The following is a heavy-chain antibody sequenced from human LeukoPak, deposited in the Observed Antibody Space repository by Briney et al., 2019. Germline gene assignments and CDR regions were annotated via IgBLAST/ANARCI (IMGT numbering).Heavy chain of an antibody. CDR2: ISYDGSNK. J-gene: IGHJ3*02. CDR1: GFTFSSYA. Sequence: GGSLRLSCAASGFTFSSYAMHWVRQAPGKGLEWVAVISYDGSNKYYADSVKGRFTISRDNSKNTLYLQMNSLRAEDTAVYYCARGGARTGGAFDIWGQGTVVTVSS. CDR3: ARGGARTGGAFDI. D-gene: IGHD1-14*01. V-gene: IGHV3-30*04.